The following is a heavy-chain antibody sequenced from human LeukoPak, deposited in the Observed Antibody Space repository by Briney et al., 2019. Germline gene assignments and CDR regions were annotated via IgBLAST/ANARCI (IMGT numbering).Heavy chain of an antibody. D-gene: IGHD6-13*01. CDR2: INPNSGAT. V-gene: IGHV1-2*02. Sequence: ASVKVSCKASGYTFTAYYMHWVRQAPGHGLEWMGWINPNSGATYYEQNSQGRCTMTRNTSISTAYSEASRLRSDDSAVYYCARYMAAAGTFDYWGQGTLVTVSS. CDR3: ARYMAAAGTFDY. J-gene: IGHJ4*02. CDR1: GYTFTAYY.